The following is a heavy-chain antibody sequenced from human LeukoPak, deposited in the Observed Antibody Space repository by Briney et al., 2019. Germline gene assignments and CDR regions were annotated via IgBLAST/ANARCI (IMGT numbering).Heavy chain of an antibody. CDR2: ISPNSGGT. V-gene: IGHV1-2*02. D-gene: IGHD6-13*01. J-gene: IGHJ4*02. CDR3: ARVRTEYVAADY. CDR1: GYTFTGYY. Sequence: ASVKVSCKASGYTFTGYYMHWVRQAPGQGLEWMGWISPNSGGTNYAQKFQGRVTMTRDTSISTAYMELSRLRSDDTAVYYCARVRTEYVAADYWGQGTLVTVSS.